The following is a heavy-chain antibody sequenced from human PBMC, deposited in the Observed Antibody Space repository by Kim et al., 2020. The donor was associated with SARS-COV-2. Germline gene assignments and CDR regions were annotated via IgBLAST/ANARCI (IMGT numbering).Heavy chain of an antibody. J-gene: IGHJ4*02. D-gene: IGHD1-26*01. Sequence: YYHPSLKRRVNISVDTSKNQFSLKLSSVTAPDTAVYYCAREAPTTAIDYWGQGTLVTVSS. V-gene: IGHV4-31*02. CDR3: AREAPTTAIDY.